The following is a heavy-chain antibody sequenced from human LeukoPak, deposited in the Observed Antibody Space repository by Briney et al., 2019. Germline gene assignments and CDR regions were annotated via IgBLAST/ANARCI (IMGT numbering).Heavy chain of an antibody. CDR1: GSTVSNNY. CDR3: ARVFSAAATV. CDR2: IYSGGIT. V-gene: IGHV3-53*01. Sequence: GGSLRLSCAASGSTVSNNYMSWVRQAPGKGLEWVSIIYSGGITYYADSVKGRFTISRDNSKNTLYLQMNSLRAEDTAVYYCARVFSAAATVWGQGTLVTVSS. D-gene: IGHD2-15*01. J-gene: IGHJ4*02.